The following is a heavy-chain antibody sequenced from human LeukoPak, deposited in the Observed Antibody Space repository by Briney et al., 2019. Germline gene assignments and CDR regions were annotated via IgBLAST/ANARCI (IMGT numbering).Heavy chain of an antibody. V-gene: IGHV3-30-3*01. J-gene: IGHJ3*02. CDR1: GFTFSSYA. D-gene: IGHD4-17*01. Sequence: PGGSLRLSCAASGFTFSSYAMHWVRQAPGKGLEWVAVISYDGSNKYYADSVKGRFTISRDNSKNTLYLQMNSLRAEDTAVYCCARDATVIDAFDIWGQGTMVTVSS. CDR2: ISYDGSNK. CDR3: ARDATVIDAFDI.